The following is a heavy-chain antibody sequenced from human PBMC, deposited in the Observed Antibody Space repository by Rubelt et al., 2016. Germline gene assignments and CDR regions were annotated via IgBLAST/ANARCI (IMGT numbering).Heavy chain of an antibody. CDR3: AKSHSGSEYLSPFDY. CDR1: GFTFDDYA. J-gene: IGHJ4*02. D-gene: IGHD5-12*01. CDR2: IAWDGASP. Sequence: EVQLVESGGVVVQPGGSLRLSCAASGFTFDDYAMHWVRQAPGKGLEWVSLIAWDGASPYYGVSVKGRFTISRANSKNSLYRQINSLRAEDTAWYYCAKSHSGSEYLSPFDYWGQGTLVTVSS. V-gene: IGHV3-43D*03.